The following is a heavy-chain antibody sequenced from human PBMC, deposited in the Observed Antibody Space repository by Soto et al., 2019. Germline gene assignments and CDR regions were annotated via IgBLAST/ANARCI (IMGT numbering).Heavy chain of an antibody. J-gene: IGHJ4*02. CDR3: ADLSLGYCITTTCAPDY. CDR2: ISYDSGAI. D-gene: IGHD2-2*01. CDR1: GFTFDDHA. Sequence: PGGSLRLSCAASGFTFDDHAMHWVRQAPGKGLEWVSGISYDSGAIGYADSVKGRFTISRDNTRNSLFLQLSRLRADDTAIYFCADLSLGYCITTTCAPDYWGQGTLVTVSS. V-gene: IGHV3-9*01.